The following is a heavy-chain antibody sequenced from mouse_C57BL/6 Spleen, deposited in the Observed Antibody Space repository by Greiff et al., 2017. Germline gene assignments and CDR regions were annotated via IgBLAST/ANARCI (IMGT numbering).Heavy chain of an antibody. J-gene: IGHJ1*03. CDR2: IWSGGST. D-gene: IGHD2-1*01. V-gene: IGHV2-2*01. CDR3: ARWDGNYVYFDV. CDR1: GFSLTSYG. Sequence: VHLVESGPGLVQPSQSLSITCTVSGFSLTSYGVHWVRQSPGKGLEWLGVIWSGGSTDYNAAFISRLSISKDNSKSQVFFKMNSLQADDTAIYYCARWDGNYVYFDVWGTGTTVTVSS.